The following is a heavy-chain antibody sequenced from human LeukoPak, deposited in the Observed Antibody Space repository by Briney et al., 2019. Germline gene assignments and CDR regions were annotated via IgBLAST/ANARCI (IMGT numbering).Heavy chain of an antibody. CDR3: ERGNYNIEPYYMDV. J-gene: IGHJ6*03. CDR2: IYYSGST. Sequence: PSETLSLTCTVSGGSISSSSYYWGWIRQPPGKGLEWIGSIYYSGSTYYNPSLKSRVTISVDTSKNQFSLKLSSVTAADTAVYYCERGNYNIEPYYMDVWGKGTTVTISS. D-gene: IGHD5-24*01. V-gene: IGHV4-39*01. CDR1: GGSISSSSYY.